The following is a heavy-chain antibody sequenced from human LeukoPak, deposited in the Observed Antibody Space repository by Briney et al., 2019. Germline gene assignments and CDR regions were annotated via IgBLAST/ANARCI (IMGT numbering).Heavy chain of an antibody. D-gene: IGHD6-19*01. V-gene: IGHV1-46*01. CDR2: INPSGGST. CDR3: ARDGSSGPKLGYDY. Sequence: GASVKVSCKASRGTFSSYTISWVRQAPGQGLEWMGLINPSGGSTSYAQKFQGRVTMTRDMSTSTVYMELSSLRSEDTAVYYCARDGSSGPKLGYDYWGQGILVTVSS. CDR1: RGTFSSYT. J-gene: IGHJ4*02.